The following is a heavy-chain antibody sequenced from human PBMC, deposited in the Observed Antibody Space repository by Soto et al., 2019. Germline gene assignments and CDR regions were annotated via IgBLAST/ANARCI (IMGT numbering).Heavy chain of an antibody. CDR3: AREVGVASARGRDYYYGMDV. Sequence: QVQLQESGPGLVKPSQTLSLTCTVSGGSISSGDYYWSWIRQPPGKGLEWIGYIYYSGSTYYNPSLKSRVTISVDTSKNQFSLKLSSVTAADTAVYDCAREVGVASARGRDYYYGMDVWGQGTTVTVSS. D-gene: IGHD3-3*01. CDR2: IYYSGST. V-gene: IGHV4-30-4*01. CDR1: GGSISSGDYY. J-gene: IGHJ6*02.